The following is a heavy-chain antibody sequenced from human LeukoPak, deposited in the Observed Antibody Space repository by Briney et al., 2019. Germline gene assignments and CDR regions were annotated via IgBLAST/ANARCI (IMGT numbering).Heavy chain of an antibody. J-gene: IGHJ4*02. V-gene: IGHV3-11*03. Sequence: PGGSLRLSCAASGFAFGDYHMSWIRQAPGKGLEWVSYISRSSDYKDFAESVRGRFTVSRDNAKNSMYLQMSSLRAEDTAVYYCAGPTGLRGAYCSTNFWGQGTLVTVSS. CDR2: ISRSSDYK. CDR3: AGPTGLRGAYCSTNF. D-gene: IGHD2-2*01. CDR1: GFAFGDYH.